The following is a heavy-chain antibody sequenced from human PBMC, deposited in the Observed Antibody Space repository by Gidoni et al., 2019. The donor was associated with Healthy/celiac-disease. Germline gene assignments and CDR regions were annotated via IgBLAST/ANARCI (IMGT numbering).Heavy chain of an antibody. J-gene: IGHJ6*02. CDR3: ARVARYYYYGMDV. V-gene: IGHV4-34*01. CDR1: GGSFSGYY. Sequence: QVQLQQWGAGLLKPSETLSLTCAVYGGSFSGYYWSWIRQPPGKGLEWIGEINHSGSTNYNPSLKSRVTISGDTSKNQFSLKLSSVTAADTAVYYCARVARYYYYGMDVWGQGTTVTVSS. D-gene: IGHD3-3*02. CDR2: INHSGST.